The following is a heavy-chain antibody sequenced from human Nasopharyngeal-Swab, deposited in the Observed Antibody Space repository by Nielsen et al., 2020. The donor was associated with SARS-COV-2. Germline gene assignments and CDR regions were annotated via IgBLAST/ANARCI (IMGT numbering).Heavy chain of an antibody. V-gene: IGHV1-8*01. D-gene: IGHD2-2*03. Sequence: ASVKVSCKASGYTFTSYDINWVRQAPGHGLEWLGRTQLNNAKTVYAQKFQGRVTMTWNTSITTAYMRLSGLRSDDTAVYYCVRMMAGYDGYLQNWGQGTLVTVSS. CDR1: GYTFTSYD. CDR2: TQLNNAKT. CDR3: VRMMAGYDGYLQN. J-gene: IGHJ1*01.